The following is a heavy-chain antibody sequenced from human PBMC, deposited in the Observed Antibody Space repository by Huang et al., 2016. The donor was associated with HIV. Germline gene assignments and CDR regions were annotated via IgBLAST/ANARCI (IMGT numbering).Heavy chain of an antibody. Sequence: QIRLVQSGAEVKKPGASVRVSCQASGYAFSDYGFSLVRQAPGQGPVWVGWISASNGETNYGPRVQGRVTLTTDTSTTRVYMDLRSLRSDDTAVYYCARDPKYHSFPYFRQRRGIEIWGQGTVVTVSS. V-gene: IGHV1-18*04. J-gene: IGHJ3*02. D-gene: IGHD3-16*01. CDR3: ARDPKYHSFPYFRQRRGIEI. CDR2: ISASNGET. CDR1: GYAFSDYG.